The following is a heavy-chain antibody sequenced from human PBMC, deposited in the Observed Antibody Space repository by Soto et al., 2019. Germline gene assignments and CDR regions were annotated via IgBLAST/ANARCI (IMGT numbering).Heavy chain of an antibody. CDR1: GFTFSSYS. J-gene: IGHJ6*02. D-gene: IGHD6-6*01. V-gene: IGHV3-21*01. CDR2: ISSSNSYI. CDR3: ARDRVAARPPPYYYGMDV. Sequence: GSLRLSCAASGFTFSSYSMNWVRQAPGKGLEWVSSISSSNSYIYYADSVKGRFTISRDNAKNSLYLQMNSLRAEDTAVYYCARDRVAARPPPYYYGMDVWGQGTTVTVSS.